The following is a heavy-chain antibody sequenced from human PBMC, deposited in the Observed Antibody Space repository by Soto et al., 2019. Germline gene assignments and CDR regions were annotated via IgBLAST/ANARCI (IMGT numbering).Heavy chain of an antibody. CDR3: AKGSRSSWPHYFDS. Sequence: GGSLRLSCAASGFTFTNFAMNWVRQVPGKGLEWVSTISGTGGSIYYADSVKGRITISRDNSKNTLYLQMDSLRAEDTAVYYCAKGSRSSWPHYFDSWGQGTLVTVSS. V-gene: IGHV3-23*01. CDR1: GFTFTNFA. J-gene: IGHJ4*02. CDR2: ISGTGGSI. D-gene: IGHD6-13*01.